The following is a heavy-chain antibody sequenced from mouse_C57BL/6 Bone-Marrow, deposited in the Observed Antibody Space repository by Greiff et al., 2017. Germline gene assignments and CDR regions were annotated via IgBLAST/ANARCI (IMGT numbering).Heavy chain of an antibody. CDR2: IHPNSGST. CDR1: GYTFTSYW. V-gene: IGHV1-64*01. D-gene: IGHD2-3*01. CDR3: ARNDGYRDWFAY. J-gene: IGHJ3*01. Sequence: VQLQQSGAELVKPGASVKLSCKASGYTFTSYWMHWVKQRPGQGLEWIGMIHPNSGSTNYNEKFKSKATLTVDKSSSTAYMQLSSLTSEDSAVYYCARNDGYRDWFAYWGQGTLVTVSA.